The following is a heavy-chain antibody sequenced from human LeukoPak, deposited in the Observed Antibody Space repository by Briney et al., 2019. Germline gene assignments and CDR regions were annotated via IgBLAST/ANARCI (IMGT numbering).Heavy chain of an antibody. CDR3: ASTGGYSYYFDS. Sequence: SETLSLTCTVSGGSISSGNYYWSWIRQHPGKGLEWIGYIYYSGSTYYNPSLKSRVIISVDTSKNQFSLKLSSVTAADTAVYYCASTGGYSYYFDSWGQGTLVTVSS. CDR1: GGSISSGNYY. D-gene: IGHD5-18*01. CDR2: IYYSGST. V-gene: IGHV4-31*03. J-gene: IGHJ4*02.